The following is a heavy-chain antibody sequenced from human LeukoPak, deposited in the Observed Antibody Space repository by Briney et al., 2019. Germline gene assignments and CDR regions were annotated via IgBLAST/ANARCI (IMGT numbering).Heavy chain of an antibody. CDR1: GYSISSGFL. Sequence: SETLSLTCAVSGYSISSGFLWGWIRPPPGKGVEWIGKIYDRGRTYYNPSVKSRVTISRDTAKNKFSLQLRFVTAAHTAVFYCARLLTGTNPNNWFDPWGQGTLVTVSS. CDR2: IYDRGRT. D-gene: IGHD1-7*01. V-gene: IGHV4-38-2*01. J-gene: IGHJ5*02. CDR3: ARLLTGTNPNNWFDP.